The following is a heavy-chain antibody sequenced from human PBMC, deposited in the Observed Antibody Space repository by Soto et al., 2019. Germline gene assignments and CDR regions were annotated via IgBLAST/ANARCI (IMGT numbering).Heavy chain of an antibody. CDR2: ISGSGGST. V-gene: IGHV3-23*01. Sequence: PGGSLRLSCAASGFTFSSYAMSWVRQAPGKGLEWVSAISGSGGSTYYADSVKGRFTISRDNSKNTLYLQMNSLRAEDTAVYYCAKDCRHYDFWSGYYTMCYYYYGMDVWGQGTTVTVSS. CDR1: GFTFSSYA. D-gene: IGHD3-3*01. J-gene: IGHJ6*02. CDR3: AKDCRHYDFWSGYYTMCYYYYGMDV.